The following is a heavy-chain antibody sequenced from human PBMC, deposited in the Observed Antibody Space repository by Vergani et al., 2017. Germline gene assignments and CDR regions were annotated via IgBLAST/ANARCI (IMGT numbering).Heavy chain of an antibody. CDR2: IYHSGST. V-gene: IGHV4-4*02. Sequence: QVQLQESGPGLVKPSGTLSLTCAVSGGSISGSNWWSWVRQPPGKGLEWIGEIYHSGSTNYNPSLKSRVTISVDTSKNQFSLKLSSVTAADTAVYYCARTRDYYYYYMDVWGKGTTVTVSS. CDR1: GGSISGSNW. CDR3: ARTRDYYYYYMDV. J-gene: IGHJ6*03.